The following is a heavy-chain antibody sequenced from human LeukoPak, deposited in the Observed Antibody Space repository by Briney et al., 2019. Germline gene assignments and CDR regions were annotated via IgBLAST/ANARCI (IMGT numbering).Heavy chain of an antibody. V-gene: IGHV3-43D*03. J-gene: IGHJ6*03. CDR1: GFTFDDYA. CDR3: ARSYGSGHYYYYMDV. Sequence: GGSLRLSCAASGFTFDDYAMHWVRHAPGKGLEWVSLISWDGGSTYYADSVKGRFTISRDNSKNSLYLQMNSLRAEDTALYYCARSYGSGHYYYYMDVWGKGTTVTVSS. CDR2: ISWDGGST. D-gene: IGHD3-10*01.